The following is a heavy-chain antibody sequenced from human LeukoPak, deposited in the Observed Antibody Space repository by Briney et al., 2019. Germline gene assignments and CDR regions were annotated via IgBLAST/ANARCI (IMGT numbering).Heavy chain of an antibody. J-gene: IGHJ6*04. Sequence: GGSLRLSCAASGFTFSSYAVSWVRQAPGKGLEWVSAISNSGASVYYADSVKGRFTISRDNSKNTLYLQMNSLRAEDTAVYYCAKDPAAADPDVWGKGTTVTVSS. CDR2: ISNSGASV. CDR3: AKDPAAADPDV. D-gene: IGHD6-13*01. V-gene: IGHV3-23*01. CDR1: GFTFSSYA.